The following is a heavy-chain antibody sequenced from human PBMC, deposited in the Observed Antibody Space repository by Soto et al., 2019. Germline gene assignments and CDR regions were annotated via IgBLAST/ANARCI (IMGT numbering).Heavy chain of an antibody. J-gene: IGHJ4*02. CDR2: IKSKTDGGTT. D-gene: IGHD3-10*01. CDR3: KRDGSGSYD. V-gene: IGHV3-15*01. Sequence: EVQLVESGGGLVKPGGSLRLSCAASGFTFSNAGMSWVRKPPGKGLEGVGLIKSKTDGGTTDYAAPVKGRFTISRDDSKNTLYLQMNSLKTEDTAVYYCKRDGSGSYDWGQGTLVTVSS. CDR1: GFTFSNAG.